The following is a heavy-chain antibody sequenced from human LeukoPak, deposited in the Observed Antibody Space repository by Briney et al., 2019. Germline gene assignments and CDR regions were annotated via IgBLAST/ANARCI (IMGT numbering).Heavy chain of an antibody. J-gene: IGHJ4*02. D-gene: IGHD6-13*01. CDR2: IYYSGST. V-gene: IGHV4-59*01. Sequence: SETLSLTCTVSGGSISSYYWSWIRQPPGKGLEWIGYIYYSGSTNYNPSLKSRVTISVDTSKNQFSLRLNSVTAADTAVYFCARVESSSWFKDYWGQGTLVTVSS. CDR3: ARVESSSWFKDY. CDR1: GGSISSYY.